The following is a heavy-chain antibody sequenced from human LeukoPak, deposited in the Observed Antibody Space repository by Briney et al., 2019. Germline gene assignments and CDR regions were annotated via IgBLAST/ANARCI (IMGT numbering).Heavy chain of an antibody. CDR1: GFTFSAYA. Sequence: GGSLGLSCAASGFTFSAYAMHWVRQAPGKGLEWVTFIRYDGNYKYYADSAKGRFTISRDNSRNTLYLQMNSLRAEDTAVYYCAKDRGSGSYWGIYYWGQGTLVTVSS. CDR2: IRYDGNYK. V-gene: IGHV3-30*02. CDR3: AKDRGSGSYWGIYY. D-gene: IGHD1-26*01. J-gene: IGHJ4*02.